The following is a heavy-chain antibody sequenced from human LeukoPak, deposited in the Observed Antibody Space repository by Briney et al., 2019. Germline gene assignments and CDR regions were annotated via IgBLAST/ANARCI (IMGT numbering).Heavy chain of an antibody. CDR2: IYYSGST. CDR3: ARDNRERVAESSYGGRFDF. CDR1: GGSISSSSYY. J-gene: IGHJ4*02. D-gene: IGHD4-17*01. V-gene: IGHV4-39*07. Sequence: PSETLSLTCTVSGGSISSSSYYWGWIRQPPGKGLEWIGSIYYSGSTYYNPSLKSRVTISVDTSKNQFSLKLSSVTAADTAVYYCARDNRERVAESSYGGRFDFWGQGALVTVSS.